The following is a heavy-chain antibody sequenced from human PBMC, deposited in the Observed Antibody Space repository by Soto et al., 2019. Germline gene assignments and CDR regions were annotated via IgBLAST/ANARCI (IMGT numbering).Heavy chain of an antibody. CDR2: ISAYNGNT. CDR1: GYTFTSYG. V-gene: IGHV1-18*01. Sequence: QVQLVQSGAEVKKPGASVKVSCKASGYTFTSYGISWVRQAPGQGLEWMGWISAYNGNTNYAQKLQGRVNMTSDTATLTAYIELRSLRSDDTAVYYCARDGVTVEAPFMVAATPTEHNWFDPWGQGTLVTVSS. J-gene: IGHJ5*02. D-gene: IGHD2-15*01. CDR3: ARDGVTVEAPFMVAATPTEHNWFDP.